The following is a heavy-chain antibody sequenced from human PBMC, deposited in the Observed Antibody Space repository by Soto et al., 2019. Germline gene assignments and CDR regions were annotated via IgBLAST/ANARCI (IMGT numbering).Heavy chain of an antibody. CDR2: IKQAGSEK. J-gene: IGHJ4*02. D-gene: IGHD6-25*01. Sequence: EVQLVESGGGLVRLGGSLSFPCEASGLRFSAFWLTWVRKAPGKGLEWVANIKQAGSEKYYVDSVNGRFIISRDDAKNSLFLQVNSLRVEDTAVYYCAREKRANGYFDYWGQGTLVTVSS. CDR3: AREKRANGYFDY. CDR1: GLRFSAFW. V-gene: IGHV3-7*01.